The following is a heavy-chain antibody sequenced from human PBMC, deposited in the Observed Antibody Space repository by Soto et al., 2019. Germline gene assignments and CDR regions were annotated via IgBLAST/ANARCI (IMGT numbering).Heavy chain of an antibody. J-gene: IGHJ4*01. Sequence: ASVKVSYKASGCSFPRLDINWVRQATGQGLEWMGWIQPSRGRSDYAQQLKGRDTINEDTSIDTAHVELSSLTSDDTAVYYCVRGVTAGVDNWG. CDR3: VRGVTAGVDN. D-gene: IGHD1-26*01. CDR1: GCSFPRLD. V-gene: IGHV1-8*01. CDR2: IQPSRGRS.